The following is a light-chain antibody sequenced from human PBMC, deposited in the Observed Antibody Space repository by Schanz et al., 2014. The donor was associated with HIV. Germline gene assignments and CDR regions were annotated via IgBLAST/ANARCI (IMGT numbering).Light chain of an antibody. J-gene: IGLJ2*01. CDR3: QSYDTRLSVVV. CDR2: DNT. CDR1: SSNIGSNT. V-gene: IGLV1-44*01. Sequence: QSVLTQPPSASGTPGQRVTISCSGSSSNIGSNTVNWYQQLPGTAPKLLIFDNTNRPSGVPARFSGSKSGSSASLAISGLQAEDEADYYCQSYDTRLSVVVFGGGTKLTVL.